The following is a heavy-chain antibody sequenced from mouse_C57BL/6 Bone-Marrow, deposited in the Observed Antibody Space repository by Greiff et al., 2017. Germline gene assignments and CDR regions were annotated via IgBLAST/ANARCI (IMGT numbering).Heavy chain of an antibody. CDR1: GYTFTSYG. D-gene: IGHD1-1*01. V-gene: IGHV1-81*01. Sequence: QVQLQQSGAELARPGASVKLSCKASGYTFTSYGISWVKQRTGQGLEWIGEIYPRSGNTYYNEKFKGKATLTAYKYSNTAHMELLCLTSNSSAVYYCASYHCYSSTHWYFDVGGTGTTVTVSS. CDR2: IYPRSGNT. J-gene: IGHJ1*03. CDR3: ASYHCYSSTHWYFDV.